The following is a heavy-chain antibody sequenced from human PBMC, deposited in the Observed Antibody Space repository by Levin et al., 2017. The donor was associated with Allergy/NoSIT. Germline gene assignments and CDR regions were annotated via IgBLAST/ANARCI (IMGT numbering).Heavy chain of an antibody. V-gene: IGHV4-59*01. CDR3: ASSPLNWGWRYFDL. J-gene: IGHJ2*01. D-gene: IGHD7-27*01. CDR2: IYYSGST. Sequence: PSETLSLTCTVSGGSISSYYWSWIRQPPGKGLEWIGYIYYSGSTNYNPSLKSRVTISVDTSKNQFSLKLSSVTAADTAVYYCASSPLNWGWRYFDLWGRGTLVTVSS. CDR1: GGSISSYY.